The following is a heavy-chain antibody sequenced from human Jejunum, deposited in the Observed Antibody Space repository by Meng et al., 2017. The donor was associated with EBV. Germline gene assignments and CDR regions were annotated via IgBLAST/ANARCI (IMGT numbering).Heavy chain of an antibody. V-gene: IGHV1-3*01. Sequence: QVQLVQSGAEVKKPGASVKLSSKASGYTFTNYPIHWVRQAPGQRPEWMGCINPGNGETEFSQKFQGRVTITRDTSATTAYMELTSLRSEDTAVYYCASRPGFNIGPFDYWGQGTLVTVSS. CDR1: GYTFTNYP. CDR3: ASRPGFNIGPFDY. CDR2: INPGNGET. D-gene: IGHD3/OR15-3a*01. J-gene: IGHJ4*02.